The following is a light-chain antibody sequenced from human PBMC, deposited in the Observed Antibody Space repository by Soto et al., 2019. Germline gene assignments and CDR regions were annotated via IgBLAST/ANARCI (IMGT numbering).Light chain of an antibody. CDR3: ASYTSTTTLVV. Sequence: QSALTQPASVSGSPGQSITISCTGTSSDIGTYKYVSWYQQHPGKAPRLVISGVNKRPSGISNRFSGSKSGNTASLTISGLQADDEAIYYCASYTSTTTLVVFGGGTQLTVL. CDR1: SSDIGTYKY. CDR2: GVN. V-gene: IGLV2-14*01. J-gene: IGLJ2*01.